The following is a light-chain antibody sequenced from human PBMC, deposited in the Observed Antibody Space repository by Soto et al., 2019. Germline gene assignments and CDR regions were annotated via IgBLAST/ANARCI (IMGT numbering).Light chain of an antibody. V-gene: IGKV3-15*01. CDR2: GAS. Sequence: EIVMTQSPATLSVSPGERVTLSCTASQSFSSSLAWYQQKPGQAPRLLIYGASTRATGIPARFSGSGSETEITLTISSLQSEDFAVYYCQQYNNWWTFVQGTKVEIK. J-gene: IGKJ1*01. CDR1: QSFSSS. CDR3: QQYNNWWT.